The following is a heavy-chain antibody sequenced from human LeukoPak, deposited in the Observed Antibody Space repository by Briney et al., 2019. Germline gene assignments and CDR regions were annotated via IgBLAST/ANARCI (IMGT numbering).Heavy chain of an antibody. CDR3: AKDWDSWSGYSAFDI. Sequence: PGRSLRLSCAASGFTFSSYGMHWVRQAPGKGLEWVAVIWYDGSNKYYADSVKGRFTISRDNSKNTPYLQMNSLRAEDTAVYYCAKDWDSWSGYSAFDIWGQGTMVTVSS. J-gene: IGHJ3*02. V-gene: IGHV3-33*06. D-gene: IGHD3-3*01. CDR2: IWYDGSNK. CDR1: GFTFSSYG.